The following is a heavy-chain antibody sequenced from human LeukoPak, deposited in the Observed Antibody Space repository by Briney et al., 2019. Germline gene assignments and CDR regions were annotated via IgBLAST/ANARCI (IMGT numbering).Heavy chain of an antibody. V-gene: IGHV1-18*01. Sequence: EASVKVSCTASGYTFTTYNINWVRQAPGQGLEWMGWISGYNGNTNYAQKLQGRVTMTTDTSTSTAYMELRSLKSDDTAVYYCASLKNYYDSSGYLVTDAFDIWGQGTMVTVSS. J-gene: IGHJ3*02. CDR1: GYTFTTYN. CDR3: ASLKNYYDSSGYLVTDAFDI. CDR2: ISGYNGNT. D-gene: IGHD3-22*01.